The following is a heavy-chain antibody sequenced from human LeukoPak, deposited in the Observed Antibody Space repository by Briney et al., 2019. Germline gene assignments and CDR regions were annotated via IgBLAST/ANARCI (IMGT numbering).Heavy chain of an antibody. CDR2: IYTSGNT. CDR1: GGSISSYY. Sequence: SETLSLTCTVSGGSISSYYWSWIRQPAGKGLEWIGRIYTSGNTNYNPSLKSRVTMSVDTSKNQFSLKLSSVTAADTAVYYCARVYPPYNDYIWGSYRSRYWYFELRGRGTLVTVSS. D-gene: IGHD3-16*02. J-gene: IGHJ2*01. V-gene: IGHV4-4*07. CDR3: ARVYPPYNDYIWGSYRSRYWYFEL.